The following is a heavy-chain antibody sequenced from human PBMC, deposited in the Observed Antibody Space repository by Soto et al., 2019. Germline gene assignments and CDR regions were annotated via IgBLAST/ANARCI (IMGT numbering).Heavy chain of an antibody. J-gene: IGHJ4*02. D-gene: IGHD2-15*01. CDR3: AMAFIDPPGWYYFDE. Sequence: ASVKVSCKASGYTFIGYHIHWVRQAPGQGLEWMGSIKPNTGGTNYAQNFQGWVTMTRDTALNTAYMELSSLRFNDTAMYYCAMAFIDPPGWYYFDEWGQGTPVTVSS. CDR2: IKPNTGGT. CDR1: GYTFIGYH. V-gene: IGHV1-2*04.